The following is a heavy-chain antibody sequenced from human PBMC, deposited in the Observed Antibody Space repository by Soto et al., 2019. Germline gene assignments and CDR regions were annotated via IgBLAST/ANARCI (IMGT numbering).Heavy chain of an antibody. CDR3: ARQYSSGWYEYFQH. CDR1: GGSISSSSYY. J-gene: IGHJ1*01. CDR2: IYYSGST. D-gene: IGHD6-19*01. V-gene: IGHV4-39*01. Sequence: SETLSLTCTVSGGSISSSSYYWGWIRQPPGKGLEWIGSIYYSGSTYYNPSLKSRVTISVDTSKNQFSLKLSSVTAADTAVYYCARQYSSGWYEYFQHWGQGTLVT.